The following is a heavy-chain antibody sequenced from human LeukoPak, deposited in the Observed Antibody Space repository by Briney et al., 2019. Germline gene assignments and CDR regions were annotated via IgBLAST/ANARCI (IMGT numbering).Heavy chain of an antibody. V-gene: IGHV1-2*02. CDR3: ARDDCSSVSCPFFKY. Sequence: GASVKVSCKASGSIFSDYYMHWVRQVPGRGFEWMGWISRRSGATKIAPKFQGRVTLTRDTSITTAYMELSSLTSDDTAVYYCARDDCSSVSCPFFKYWGQGTLVTVSS. D-gene: IGHD2-2*01. J-gene: IGHJ4*02. CDR2: ISRRSGAT. CDR1: GSIFSDYY.